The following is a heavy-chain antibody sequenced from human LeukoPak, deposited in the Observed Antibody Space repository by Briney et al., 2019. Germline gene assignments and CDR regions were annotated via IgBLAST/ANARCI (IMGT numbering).Heavy chain of an antibody. CDR3: AREGWYGDYIIDY. CDR2: IYYSGST. V-gene: IGHV4-59*01. CDR1: GGSFSGYY. D-gene: IGHD4-17*01. Sequence: SETLSLTCAVYGGSFSGYYWSWIRQPPGKGLEWIGYIYYSGSTNYNPSLKSRVTISVDTSKNQFSLKLSSVTAADTAVYYCAREGWYGDYIIDYWGQGTLVTVSS. J-gene: IGHJ4*02.